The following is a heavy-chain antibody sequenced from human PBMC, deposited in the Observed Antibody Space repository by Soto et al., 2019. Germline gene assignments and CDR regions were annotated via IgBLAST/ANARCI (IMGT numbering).Heavy chain of an antibody. J-gene: IGHJ4*02. V-gene: IGHV4-59*01. CDR2: IHYSGTT. CDR3: ARYNSYAIDY. Sequence: SETLSLTCTVSGTSISSYYWSWIRQPPGKGLEWIANIHYSGTTNYNPSLASRVTLSVDTSKNQFSLKMTSVTAADRAMYFCARYNSYAIDYWGRGTLVTVPQ. CDR1: GTSISSYY. D-gene: IGHD2-8*01.